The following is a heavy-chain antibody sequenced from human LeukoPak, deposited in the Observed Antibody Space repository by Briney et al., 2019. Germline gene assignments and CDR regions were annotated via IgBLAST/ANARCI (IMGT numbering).Heavy chain of an antibody. Sequence: GASVNVSCKASGYTFSSYGISWVRQAPGQGLEWMGWISAYNGNTNYRQKLQGRVTMTTDTSTSTAYMDLRSLRSVDTAIYYCARDSPDGSGTYYNDSPDYWGQGTLVTVSS. V-gene: IGHV1-18*01. D-gene: IGHD3-10*01. J-gene: IGHJ4*02. CDR1: GYTFSSYG. CDR2: ISAYNGNT. CDR3: ARDSPDGSGTYYNDSPDY.